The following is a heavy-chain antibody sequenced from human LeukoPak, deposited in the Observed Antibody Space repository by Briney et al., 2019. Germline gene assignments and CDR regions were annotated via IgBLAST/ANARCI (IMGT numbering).Heavy chain of an antibody. CDR3: ARDYILPLETDNGDGFAI. CDR2: MNPHSGKT. V-gene: IGHV1-8*01. D-gene: IGHD3-3*02. CDR1: GYPFNNYD. J-gene: IGHJ3*02. Sequence: ASVKVSCKASGYPFNNYDINWVRQATGQGLEWMGWMNPHSGKTGYAQNFQGRVTMTADTNTNTVSMELRSLRSDDTAVYFCARDYILPLETDNGDGFAIWGQGTVVTVSS.